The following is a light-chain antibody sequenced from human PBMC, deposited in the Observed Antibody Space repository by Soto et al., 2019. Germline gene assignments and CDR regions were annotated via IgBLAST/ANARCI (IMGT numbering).Light chain of an antibody. Sequence: DIQMTHSPSSLSASVVYRVTITCRASQSISSYLNWYQQKPGKAPKLLIYAASSLQSGVPSRFSCSGSGTDFTLTISSLQPEDFATYYCQQSYSTLTLTFGGGTKVEIK. J-gene: IGKJ4*01. CDR2: AAS. CDR1: QSISSY. V-gene: IGKV1-39*01. CDR3: QQSYSTLTLT.